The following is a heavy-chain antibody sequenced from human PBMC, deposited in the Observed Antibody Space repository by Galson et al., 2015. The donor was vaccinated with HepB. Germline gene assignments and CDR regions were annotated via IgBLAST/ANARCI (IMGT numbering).Heavy chain of an antibody. V-gene: IGHV3-21*01. Sequence: SLRLSCAASGFTFSSYSMNWVRQAPGKGLEWVSSISSSSSYIYYADSVKGRFTISRDNAKNSLYLQMNSQRAEDTAVYYCARDRTAGLYYYYYYGMDVWGQGTTVTVSS. CDR2: ISSSSSYI. CDR3: ARDRTAGLYYYYYYGMDV. J-gene: IGHJ6*02. CDR1: GFTFSSYS. D-gene: IGHD3/OR15-3a*01.